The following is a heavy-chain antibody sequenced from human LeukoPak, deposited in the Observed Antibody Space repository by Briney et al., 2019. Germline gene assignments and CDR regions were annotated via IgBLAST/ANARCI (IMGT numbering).Heavy chain of an antibody. V-gene: IGHV3-66*04. D-gene: IGHD3-22*01. CDR1: GFTVSSNY. Sequence: GGSLRLSCAASGFTVSSNYMSWVRQTPGKGLEWVSVIFSGGSMNFADSVKGRFTMSRDESKNTLFLHMNSLRAEDTAVYYCARPYYYDSSGYYRYYYGMDVWGQGTTVTVSS. CDR3: ARPYYYDSSGYYRYYYGMDV. J-gene: IGHJ6*02. CDR2: IFSGGSM.